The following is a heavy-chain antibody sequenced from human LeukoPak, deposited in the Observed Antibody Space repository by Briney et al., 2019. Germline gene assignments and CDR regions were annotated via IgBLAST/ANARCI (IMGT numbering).Heavy chain of an antibody. Sequence: GGSLRLSCVASGFTFSSRDWMTWVRQAPGKGLEWVANIKQDGSEKNYVDSVKGRFTISRDNSKYTLYLQMNSLRAEDTALYYCARDAYSSGWSYFDYWGQGTLVTVSS. V-gene: IGHV3-7*01. CDR3: ARDAYSSGWSYFDY. CDR1: GFTFSSRDW. D-gene: IGHD6-19*01. J-gene: IGHJ4*02. CDR2: IKQDGSEK.